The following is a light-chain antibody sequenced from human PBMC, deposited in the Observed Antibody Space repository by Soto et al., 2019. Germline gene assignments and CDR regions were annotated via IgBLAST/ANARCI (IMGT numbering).Light chain of an antibody. CDR2: WAS. J-gene: IGKJ4*01. CDR3: QQYYTTLS. CDR1: QSVLYNCDYKIY. V-gene: IGKV4-1*01. Sequence: DIVMTQSPDSLAVSLGESANINCNSSQSVLYNCDYKIYLAWYQQKAGQPPKLLIYWASTRDSGVPDRFSGSGSGADFTLTINNLQAEDVAVYYCQQYYTTLSFGGGTKVEIK.